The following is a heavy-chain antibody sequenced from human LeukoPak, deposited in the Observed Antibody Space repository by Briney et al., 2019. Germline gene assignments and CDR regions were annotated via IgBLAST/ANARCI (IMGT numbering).Heavy chain of an antibody. V-gene: IGHV3-23*01. J-gene: IGHJ4*02. Sequence: GRSLRLSCAASGFTFSQYAIHWVRQVPGKGLEWVSAISGSGGSTYYADSVKGRFTISRDNSKNTLYLQMNSLRAEDTAVYYCAKHPPTVTKDYWGQGTLVTVSS. CDR3: AKHPPTVTKDY. CDR2: ISGSGGST. CDR1: GFTFSQYA. D-gene: IGHD4-17*01.